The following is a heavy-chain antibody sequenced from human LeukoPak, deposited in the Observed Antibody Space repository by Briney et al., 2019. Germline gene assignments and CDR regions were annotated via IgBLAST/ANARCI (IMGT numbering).Heavy chain of an antibody. CDR2: ISYDGSNK. Sequence: GGSLRLSCAASGFTFSSYAMHWVRQAPGKGLEWVAVISYDGSNKYYADSVKGRFTISRDNSKNTLYLQMNSLRAEDTAVYYCARDRDTAMVKVYYWGQGTLVTVSS. CDR3: ARDRDTAMVKVYY. CDR1: GFTFSSYA. D-gene: IGHD5-18*01. J-gene: IGHJ4*02. V-gene: IGHV3-30-3*01.